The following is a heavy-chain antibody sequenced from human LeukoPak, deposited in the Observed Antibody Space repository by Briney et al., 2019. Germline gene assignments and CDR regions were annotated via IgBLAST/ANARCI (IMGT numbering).Heavy chain of an antibody. V-gene: IGHV4-30-2*01. CDR2: IYHSGST. J-gene: IGHJ2*01. D-gene: IGHD3-22*01. Sequence: PSETLSLTCAVSGGSISSGGYSWSWIRQPPGKGLEWIGYIYHSGSTYYNPSLKSRVTISVDRSKNQFSLKLSSVTAADTAVYYCAREATGYYDSRYFDLWGRGTLVTVSS. CDR3: AREATGYYDSRYFDL. CDR1: GGSISSGGYS.